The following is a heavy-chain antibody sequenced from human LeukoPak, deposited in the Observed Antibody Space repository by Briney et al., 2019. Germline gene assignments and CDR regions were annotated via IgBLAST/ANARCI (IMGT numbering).Heavy chain of an antibody. V-gene: IGHV3-48*01. CDR3: ARGGLSIMGY. D-gene: IGHD2/OR15-2a*01. CDR1: GFTFSTYS. Sequence: PGGSLRLSCAASGFTFSTYSMNWVRQAPGKGLEWVSYISSSTTNMYYADSVKGRFTISRDNARNSLYLQMNSLRAEDTAVYFCARGGLSIMGYWGQGTLVTVSS. J-gene: IGHJ4*02. CDR2: ISSSTTNM.